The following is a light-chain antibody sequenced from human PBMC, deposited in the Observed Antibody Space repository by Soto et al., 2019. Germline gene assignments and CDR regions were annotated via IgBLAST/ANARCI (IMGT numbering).Light chain of an antibody. CDR2: DAS. CDR3: QQRSVWPIT. J-gene: IGKJ5*01. CDR1: QSVNNY. Sequence: EIVLTQSPASVSLSPGDRATLSCRASQSVNNYVAWYQQKPGQAPRLLIYDASKWATGIPARFSGSGSGTDYTLTVSSLEPEDFVLYFCQQRSVWPITFGQGTRLEIK. V-gene: IGKV3-11*01.